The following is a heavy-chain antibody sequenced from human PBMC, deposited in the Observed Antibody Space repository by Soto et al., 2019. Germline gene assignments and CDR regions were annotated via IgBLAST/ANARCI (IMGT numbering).Heavy chain of an antibody. Sequence: WPWIRQPPGEGLEWLGYISSSANTYYNPSLRSRLSISADTSGNHFSLRLTTVTAADTAVYHCARGLISRSYYFNYWGQGALVTVSS. CDR2: ISSSANT. CDR3: ARGLISRSYYFNY. V-gene: IGHV4-31*02. J-gene: IGHJ4*02. D-gene: IGHD3-3*02.